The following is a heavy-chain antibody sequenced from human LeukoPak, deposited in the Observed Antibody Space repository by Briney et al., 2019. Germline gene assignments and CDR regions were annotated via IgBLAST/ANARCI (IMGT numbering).Heavy chain of an antibody. CDR1: GYTFTSYG. J-gene: IGHJ4*02. D-gene: IGHD1/OR15-1a*01. CDR3: ARVSEQSPTPDHQSFDY. V-gene: IGHV1-18*01. Sequence: GASVKVSCKASGYTFTSYGISWVRQAPGQGLEWMGWISAYNGNTNYAQKLQGRVTMTTDTSTSTAYMELRSLRSDDTAVYYCARVSEQSPTPDHQSFDYWGQGTLVTVSS. CDR2: ISAYNGNT.